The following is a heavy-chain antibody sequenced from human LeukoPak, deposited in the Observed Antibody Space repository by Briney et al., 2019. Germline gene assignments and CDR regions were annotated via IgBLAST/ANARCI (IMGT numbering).Heavy chain of an antibody. J-gene: IGHJ5*02. D-gene: IGHD2-15*01. CDR1: GFTFSSTW. CDR2: INSDGSTT. V-gene: IGHV3-74*03. CDR3: GREKGFSLDH. Sequence: GGSLRLSCAASGFTFSSTWIHWVRQAPGKGLVWVSHINSDGSTTMYADSVKGRFTISRDNAKNTVYLQMNSLKAEDTSVYYCGREKGFSLDHWGEGTLVTVSS.